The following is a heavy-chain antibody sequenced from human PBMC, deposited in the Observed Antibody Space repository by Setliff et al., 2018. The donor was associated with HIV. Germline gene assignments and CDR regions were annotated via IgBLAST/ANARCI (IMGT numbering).Heavy chain of an antibody. CDR2: IYWNNNK. J-gene: IGHJ4*02. V-gene: IGHV2-5*01. D-gene: IGHD1-1*01. Sequence: SGPTLVNPTQTLTLTCTFSGLSLSSSGVGVGWIRQSPGKALEWLAFIYWNNNKHYSTSLKSRLTVTKDTSKNRVVFTMTNMDPVDTATYYCAYSGRQLKGPYFDFWGQGTPVTVSS. CDR3: AYSGRQLKGPYFDF. CDR1: GLSLSSSGVG.